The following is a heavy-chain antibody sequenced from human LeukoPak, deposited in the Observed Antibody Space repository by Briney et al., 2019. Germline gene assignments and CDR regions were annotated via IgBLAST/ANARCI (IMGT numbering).Heavy chain of an antibody. V-gene: IGHV1-69*06. CDR1: GGTFSSYA. CDR3: ARAPPITRGPFDP. Sequence: SVKVSCKASGGTFSSYAISWVRQAPGQGLEWMGGIIPIFGTANYAQKFQGRVTITADKSTSTAYMELSSLRSEDTAVYYCARAPPITRGPFDPWGQGTLVTVSS. J-gene: IGHJ5*02. D-gene: IGHD3-10*01. CDR2: IIPIFGTA.